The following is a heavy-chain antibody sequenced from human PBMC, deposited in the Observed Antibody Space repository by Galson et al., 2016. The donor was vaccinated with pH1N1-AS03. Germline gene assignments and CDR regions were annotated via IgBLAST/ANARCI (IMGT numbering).Heavy chain of an antibody. D-gene: IGHD5/OR15-5a*01. CDR3: ARVLFGIARGVSSAFDL. CDR1: GYTFTGNY. J-gene: IGHJ3*01. Sequence: SGYTFTGNYLHWVRQAPGQGLEWVGWINPNSGDTSYAQKFQGRVTMTRDTSISAAFLELSRLGSDDTAVFYCARVLFGIARGVSSAFDLWGQGTMVTVSS. CDR2: INPNSGDT. V-gene: IGHV1-2*02.